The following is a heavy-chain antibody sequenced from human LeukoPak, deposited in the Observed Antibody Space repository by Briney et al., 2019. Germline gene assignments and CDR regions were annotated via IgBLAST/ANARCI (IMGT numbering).Heavy chain of an antibody. J-gene: IGHJ4*02. CDR3: ARRDVAEYYFDY. CDR1: GGSISSSSYY. D-gene: IGHD2-15*01. CDR2: IYYSGGT. Sequence: PSETLSLTCTVSGGSISSSSYYWGWIRQPPGKGLEWIGSIYYSGGTYYNPSLKSRVTISVDTSKNQFSLKLSSVTAADTAVYYCARRDVAEYYFDYWGQGTLVTVSS. V-gene: IGHV4-39*01.